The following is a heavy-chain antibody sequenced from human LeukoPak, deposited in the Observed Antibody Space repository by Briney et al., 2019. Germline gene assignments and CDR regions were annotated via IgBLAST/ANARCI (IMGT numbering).Heavy chain of an antibody. CDR2: IYSGGST. CDR3: ARDRAPGVYDFWSGNYMDV. V-gene: IGHV3-66*02. CDR1: GFTVSSNY. Sequence: GESLRLSCAASGFTVSSNYMSWVRQAPGKGLEWVSVIYSGGSTYYADSVKGRFTISRDNSKNTLYLQMNSLRAEDTAVYYCARDRAPGVYDFWSGNYMDVWGKGTTVTVSS. J-gene: IGHJ6*03. D-gene: IGHD3-3*01.